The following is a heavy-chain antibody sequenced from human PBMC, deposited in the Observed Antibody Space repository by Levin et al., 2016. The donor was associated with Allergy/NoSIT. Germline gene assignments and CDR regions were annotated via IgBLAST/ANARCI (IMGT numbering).Heavy chain of an antibody. V-gene: IGHV4-59*05. Sequence: SETLSLTCTVSGGSISSYYWSWIRQPPGKGLEWIGSVFYTGSTHYNPSLKSRVTISVDTSKNQFSLKLSFVTAADTAVYYCARHLVRNNWLDPWGQGTLVTVSS. J-gene: IGHJ5*02. D-gene: IGHD3-10*01. CDR2: VFYTGST. CDR1: GGSISSYY. CDR3: ARHLVRNNWLDP.